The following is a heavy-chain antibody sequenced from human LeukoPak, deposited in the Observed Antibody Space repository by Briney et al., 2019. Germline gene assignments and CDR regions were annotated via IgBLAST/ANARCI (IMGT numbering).Heavy chain of an antibody. CDR1: GFTFSDYY. V-gene: IGHV3-11*01. J-gene: IGHJ4*02. CDR2: ISSSGSTI. D-gene: IGHD6-19*01. CDR3: ASGSSGWYIGVDY. Sequence: GGSLRLSCAASGFTFSDYYTSWLRQAPGKGLEWVSYISSSGSTIYYADSVKGRFTISRDNAKNSLYLQMNSLRAEDTAVYYCASGSSGWYIGVDYWGQGPLVTVSS.